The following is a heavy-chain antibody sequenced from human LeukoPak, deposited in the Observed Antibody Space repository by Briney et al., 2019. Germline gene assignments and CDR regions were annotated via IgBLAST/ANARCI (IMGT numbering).Heavy chain of an antibody. Sequence: EGSLRLSCAASGFTFSSYAMSWVRQAPGKGLEWVSAISGSGGSTYYADSVKGRFTISRDNSKNTLYLQMNSLRAEDTAVYYCAKRALYSSSLGDAFDIWGQGTMVTVSS. J-gene: IGHJ3*02. CDR2: ISGSGGST. V-gene: IGHV3-23*01. CDR1: GFTFSSYA. CDR3: AKRALYSSSLGDAFDI. D-gene: IGHD6-13*01.